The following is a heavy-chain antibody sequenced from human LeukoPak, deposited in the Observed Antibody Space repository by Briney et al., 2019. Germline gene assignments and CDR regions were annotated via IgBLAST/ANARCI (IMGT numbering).Heavy chain of an antibody. CDR1: GFTFSSYG. Sequence: GGSLRLSCAASGFTFSSYGMHWVRQAPGKGLEWVAVIWYDGSNKYYADSVKGRFTISRDNSKNTLYLQMNSLKTEDTAVYYCTTDRGSFRSFDYWGQGTLVTVSS. CDR2: IWYDGSNK. V-gene: IGHV3-33*01. D-gene: IGHD1-26*01. CDR3: TTDRGSFRSFDY. J-gene: IGHJ4*02.